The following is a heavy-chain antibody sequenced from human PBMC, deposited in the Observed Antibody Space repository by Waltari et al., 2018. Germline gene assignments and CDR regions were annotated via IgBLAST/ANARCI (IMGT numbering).Heavy chain of an antibody. V-gene: IGHV3-7*03. J-gene: IGHJ4*02. Sequence: EVQLVQSGGSLVPPGGSLRLSCAASGFSFSKYWMGWVRQAPGKGLEWVANIKQDGSEKYYGDSVKGRFTISRDNAKNSLYLQMNSLRAEDTAVYYCARENYFDYWGQGMLVIVSS. CDR3: ARENYFDY. CDR1: GFSFSKYW. CDR2: IKQDGSEK.